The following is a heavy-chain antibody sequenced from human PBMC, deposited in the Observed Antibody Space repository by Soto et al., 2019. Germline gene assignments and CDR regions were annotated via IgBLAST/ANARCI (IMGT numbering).Heavy chain of an antibody. J-gene: IGHJ6*02. CDR1: GGSFSGYY. D-gene: IGHD3-10*01. CDR2: INHSGST. V-gene: IGHV4-34*01. Sequence: SETLSLTCAVYGGSFSGYYWSWIRQPPGKGLEWIGEINHSGSTNYNPSLKSRVTISVDTSKNQFSLKLSSVTAADTAVYYCARDQGSPTVRDYYYGMDVWGQGTTVTVSS. CDR3: ARDQGSPTVRDYYYGMDV.